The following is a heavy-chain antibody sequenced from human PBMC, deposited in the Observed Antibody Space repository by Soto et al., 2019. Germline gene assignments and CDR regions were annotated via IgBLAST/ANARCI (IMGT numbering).Heavy chain of an antibody. D-gene: IGHD3-10*01. Sequence: VGSLRLSCAASGFTFSSYAMSWVRQAPGKGLEWVSAISGSGGSTYYADSVKGRFTISRDNSKNTLYLQMNSLRAEDTAVYYCAKDHEASIYGSGLFDPWGQGTLVTVSS. CDR3: AKDHEASIYGSGLFDP. J-gene: IGHJ5*02. V-gene: IGHV3-23*01. CDR2: ISGSGGST. CDR1: GFTFSSYA.